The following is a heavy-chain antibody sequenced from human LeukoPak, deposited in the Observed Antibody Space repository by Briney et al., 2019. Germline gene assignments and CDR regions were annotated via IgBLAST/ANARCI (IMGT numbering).Heavy chain of an antibody. J-gene: IGHJ4*02. CDR3: ARQRADRIFGVVMGFGLDY. Sequence: SETLSLTCTVSGGPFSSYYWSWIRQPPGKGLEWIGYIYYTGSANYNPSLKSRVTMSVDTSKNQFSLKLSSVTAADTAVYYCARQRADRIFGVVMGFGLDYWGRGTLVTVSS. CDR1: GGPFSSYY. V-gene: IGHV4-59*12. CDR2: IYYTGSA. D-gene: IGHD3-3*02.